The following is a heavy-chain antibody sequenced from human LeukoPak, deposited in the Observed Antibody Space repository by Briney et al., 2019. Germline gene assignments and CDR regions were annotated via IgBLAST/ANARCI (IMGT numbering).Heavy chain of an antibody. CDR2: INWNGGRT. D-gene: IGHD1-26*01. Sequence: PGGSLRLSCAASGFTFDDYGMSWVRQAPGKGLEWVSGINWNGGRTGYADSVKGRFTISRDNARNSLYLQMNSLRAEDTAVYYCAKDRVGAMLYFDYWGQGTLVTVSS. J-gene: IGHJ4*02. CDR1: GFTFDDYG. CDR3: AKDRVGAMLYFDY. V-gene: IGHV3-20*04.